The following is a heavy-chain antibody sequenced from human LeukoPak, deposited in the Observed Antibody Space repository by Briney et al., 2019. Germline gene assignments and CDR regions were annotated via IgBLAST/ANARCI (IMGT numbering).Heavy chain of an antibody. CDR1: GDTFTGYY. CDR3: ARTGIAAADTDY. V-gene: IGHV1-2*06. CDR2: INPYSGGT. D-gene: IGHD6-13*01. J-gene: IGHJ4*02. Sequence: ASVKVSCKVSGDTFTGYYIHWVRQAPGQGLEWMGRINPYSGGTNYAQKFQGRVTMTRDMSISTAYMDLSRLRSDDTAVYYCARTGIAAADTDYWGQGTLVTVSS.